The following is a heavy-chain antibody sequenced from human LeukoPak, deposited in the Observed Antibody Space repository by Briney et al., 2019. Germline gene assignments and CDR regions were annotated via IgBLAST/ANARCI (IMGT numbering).Heavy chain of an antibody. V-gene: IGHV4-59*01. D-gene: IGHD3-3*01. Sequence: PSETLSLTCTASGDTISSYYWSWIRQPPGKGLEWIGYICYSGSNNYNAALKSRGTISLDTSKNQFSQKLSSVTAADTAVYYCARESDGYDFWSGFDYWGQGTLVTVSS. CDR3: ARESDGYDFWSGFDY. CDR1: GDTISSYY. CDR2: ICYSGSN. J-gene: IGHJ4*02.